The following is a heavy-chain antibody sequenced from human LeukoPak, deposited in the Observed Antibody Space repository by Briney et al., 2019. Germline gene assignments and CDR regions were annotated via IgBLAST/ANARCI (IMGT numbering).Heavy chain of an antibody. D-gene: IGHD2-15*01. CDR3: ARVRCSGGSCYSGLNWFDP. CDR2: INPNSGGT. CDR1: GYTFTGYY. V-gene: IGHV1-2*06. Sequence: ASVKVSCKASGYTFTGYYMHWVRQAPGQGLEWMGRINPNSGGTNYAQKFQGRVTMTRDTSISTAYMELSRLRSDDTAVYYCARVRCSGGSCYSGLNWFDPWGQGTLVTVPS. J-gene: IGHJ5*02.